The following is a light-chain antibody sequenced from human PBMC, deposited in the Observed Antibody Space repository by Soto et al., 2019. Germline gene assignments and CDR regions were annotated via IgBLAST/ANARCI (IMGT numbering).Light chain of an antibody. CDR1: QSVSRNY. Sequence: EIVLTQSPGTLSLSPGERATLSCRASQSVSRNYLAWYQQKPGQAPRLLIYGASNRATDIPDRFSGSGSGTDFTLTISRLEPEDCAVFYCQQYGSGTSPPYTFGQGTRLDLK. CDR2: GAS. J-gene: IGKJ2*01. V-gene: IGKV3-20*01. CDR3: QQYGSGTSPPYT.